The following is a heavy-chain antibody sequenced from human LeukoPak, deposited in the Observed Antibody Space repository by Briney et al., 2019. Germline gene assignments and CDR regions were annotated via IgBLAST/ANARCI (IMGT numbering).Heavy chain of an antibody. D-gene: IGHD6-19*01. CDR3: ARGPRLTIAVAGNKAYRY. Sequence: KPGGSLRLSCAASGFTFSSYSMNWVRQAPGKGLEWVSSISSSSSYIYYTDSVKGRFTISRDNAKKSLYLQMNSLRAEDTAVYYCARGPRLTIAVAGNKAYRYWGQGTLVTVSS. V-gene: IGHV3-21*01. CDR1: GFTFSSYS. J-gene: IGHJ4*02. CDR2: ISSSSSYI.